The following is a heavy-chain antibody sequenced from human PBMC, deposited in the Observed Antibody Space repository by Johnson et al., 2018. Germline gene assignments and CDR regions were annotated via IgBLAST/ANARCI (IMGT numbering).Heavy chain of an antibody. CDR3: ARGCSYTSCYRTDYFQH. CDR2: ISSSGTTT. D-gene: IGHD2-2*02. J-gene: IGHJ1*01. Sequence: VQLVESGGGLVQPGGSXRLSCAASGFTFDGFSMNWVRLAPGKGLELVTHISSSGTTTYYADSVRGRFTISRDNAKNSLYLQVNSLRDEDTAVYYCARGCSYTSCYRTDYFQHWGQGTLVTVSS. CDR1: GFTFDGFS. V-gene: IGHV3-48*02.